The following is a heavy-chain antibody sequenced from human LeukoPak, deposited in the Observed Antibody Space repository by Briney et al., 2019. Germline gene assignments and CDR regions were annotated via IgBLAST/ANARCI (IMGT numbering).Heavy chain of an antibody. CDR2: INPNSGGT. V-gene: IGHV1-2*02. Sequence: ASVKVSCKASGYTFTGYYMHWVRQAPGQGLEWMGWINPNSGGTNYAQKFQGRVTMTRDTSISTAYMELSRLRSGDTAVYYCAISSYISYYYMDVWGKGTTVTVSS. D-gene: IGHD3-10*01. CDR1: GYTFTGYY. J-gene: IGHJ6*03. CDR3: AISSYISYYYMDV.